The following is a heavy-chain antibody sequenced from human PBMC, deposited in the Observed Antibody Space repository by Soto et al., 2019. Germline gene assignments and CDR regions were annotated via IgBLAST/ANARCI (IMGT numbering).Heavy chain of an antibody. J-gene: IGHJ4*02. D-gene: IGHD6-19*01. CDR2: ISGSGGST. CDR1: GFTFSSYA. CDR3: AKNLEYTLWQWLVDY. V-gene: IGHV3-23*01. Sequence: PGGSLRLSCAASGFTFSSYAMSWVRQAPGKGLEWVSAISGSGGSTYYADSVKGRFTISRDNSKNTLYLQMNSLRAEDTAVYYCAKNLEYTLWQWLVDYWGQGTLVTVSS.